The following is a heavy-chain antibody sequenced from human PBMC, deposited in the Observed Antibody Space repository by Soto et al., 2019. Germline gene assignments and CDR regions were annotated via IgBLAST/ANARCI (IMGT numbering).Heavy chain of an antibody. V-gene: IGHV4-31*03. Sequence: SETLSLTCTVSGGSISSGGYYWSWIRQHPGKGLEWIGYIYYSGSTYYNPSLKSRVTISVDTSKNQFSLKLSSVTAADTAVYYCARVIPTNPPHEPDYWGQGTLVTVSS. CDR3: ARVIPTNPPHEPDY. CDR2: IYYSGST. J-gene: IGHJ4*02. D-gene: IGHD3-16*01. CDR1: GGSISSGGYY.